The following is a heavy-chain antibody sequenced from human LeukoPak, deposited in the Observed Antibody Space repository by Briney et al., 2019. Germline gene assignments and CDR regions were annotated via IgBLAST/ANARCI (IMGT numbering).Heavy chain of an antibody. CDR1: GFTFSSYW. CDR2: INSDGSST. V-gene: IGHV3-74*01. Sequence: GGSLRLSCAASGFTFSSYWMHWVRQAPGKGLVWVSRINSDGSSTSYADSVKGRFTISRDNAKNTLYLQMNSLRAEGTAVYYCARKGERYSGYEDAFDIWGQGTMVTVSS. CDR3: ARKGERYSGYEDAFDI. J-gene: IGHJ3*02. D-gene: IGHD5-12*01.